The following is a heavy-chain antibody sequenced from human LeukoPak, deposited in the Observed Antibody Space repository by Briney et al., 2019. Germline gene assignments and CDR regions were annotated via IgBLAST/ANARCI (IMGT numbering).Heavy chain of an antibody. CDR2: IYYSGST. J-gene: IGHJ4*02. CDR3: ARDSDLIAVAN. Sequence: SETLSLTCAVYGGSFSGYYWSWIRQPPGKGLGWIGSIYYSGSTYYNPSLKSRVTISVDTSKNQFSLKLSSVTAADTAVYYCARDSDLIAVANWGQGTLVTVSS. V-gene: IGHV4-34*01. D-gene: IGHD6-19*01. CDR1: GGSFSGYY.